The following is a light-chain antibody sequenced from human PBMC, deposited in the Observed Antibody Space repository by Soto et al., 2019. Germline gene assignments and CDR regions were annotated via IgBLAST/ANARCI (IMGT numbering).Light chain of an antibody. CDR2: QDR. J-gene: IGLJ2*01. CDR3: QAWDSSTVV. Sequence: SYELTQPPSVSVSPGQTASITCSGDKLGDKYACWYQQKPGQSPELVIYQDRKRPSGIPERFSGSNSGNTATLTISGTQGMDEADYYCQAWDSSTVVFGGGTKLTVL. CDR1: KLGDKY. V-gene: IGLV3-1*01.